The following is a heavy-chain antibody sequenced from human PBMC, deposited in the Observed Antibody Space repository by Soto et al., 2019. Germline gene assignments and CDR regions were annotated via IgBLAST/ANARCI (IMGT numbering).Heavy chain of an antibody. CDR3: ARGGNVVVVATPLDY. Sequence: QVQLVQSGAEVKKPGSSVKVSCKASGGTFSSYAISWVRQAPGQGLEWMGGIIPIFGTANYAKKFQGRVTINGDKSPSKAYMELSRLRSEDTAVYYCARGGNVVVVATPLDYWGQGTLVTVSS. D-gene: IGHD2-15*01. CDR2: IIPIFGTA. V-gene: IGHV1-69*06. CDR1: GGTFSSYA. J-gene: IGHJ4*02.